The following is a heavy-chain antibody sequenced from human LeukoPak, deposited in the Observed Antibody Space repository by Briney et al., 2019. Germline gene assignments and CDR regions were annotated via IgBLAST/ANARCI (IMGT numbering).Heavy chain of an antibody. D-gene: IGHD2-21*01. V-gene: IGHV3-7*01. CDR3: ARQHDYADY. Sequence: GGSLRLSCAASGFTFSSYWMGWVRQAPGKGLEWVANIQQHGSEKFYVDSVKGRFTISRDDASNSLYLQMNSLRAEDTAVYYCARQHDYADYWGQGTLVTVSS. CDR2: IQQHGSEK. CDR1: GFTFSSYW. J-gene: IGHJ4*02.